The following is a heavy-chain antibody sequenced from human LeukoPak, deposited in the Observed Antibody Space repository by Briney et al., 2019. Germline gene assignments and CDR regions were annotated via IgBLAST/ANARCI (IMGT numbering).Heavy chain of an antibody. CDR1: GGSFSGYY. CDR2: INHSGST. CDR3: ARHGTSATARPYFDY. Sequence: SETLSLTCAVYGGSFSGYYWNWIRQPPGKGLEWIGEINHSGSTNQNPSLESRVTISVETSKNQFSLKLSSVTAADTAVYYCARHGTSATARPYFDYWGQGSLLTVSS. J-gene: IGHJ4*02. D-gene: IGHD1-1*01. V-gene: IGHV4-34*01.